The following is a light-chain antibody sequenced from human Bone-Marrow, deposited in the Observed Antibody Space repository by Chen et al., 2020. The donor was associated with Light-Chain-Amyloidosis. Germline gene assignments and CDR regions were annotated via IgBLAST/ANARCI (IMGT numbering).Light chain of an antibody. Sequence: QSVLTQPPSVSGAPGQKVTISCTGSSSNIGPGNDVHWYQQLPGTTPKILIYGNTNRLAGVPSRFSGSKSGTSASLVISGLQPDDEADYHCQTYANATHVFGTGTKVIVL. CDR2: GNT. CDR3: QTYANATHV. V-gene: IGLV1-40*01. J-gene: IGLJ1*01. CDR1: SSNIGPGND.